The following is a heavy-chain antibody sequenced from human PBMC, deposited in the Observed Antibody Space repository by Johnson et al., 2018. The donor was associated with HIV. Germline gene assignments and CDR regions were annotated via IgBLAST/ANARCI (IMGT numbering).Heavy chain of an antibody. J-gene: IGHJ3*02. CDR2: IKHDGSEK. D-gene: IGHD6-13*01. Sequence: VQLVESGGGRVQPGGSLRLSCAASGLTLSRYWVSWVRQAPGKRLEWVATIKHDGSEKVYVDSVRGRFTISRDNAKNSVYLQMNSLRAEDTAVYYCARIPARWYLNDAFDIWGQGTMVTVSS. CDR1: GLTLSRYW. CDR3: ARIPARWYLNDAFDI. V-gene: IGHV3-7*01.